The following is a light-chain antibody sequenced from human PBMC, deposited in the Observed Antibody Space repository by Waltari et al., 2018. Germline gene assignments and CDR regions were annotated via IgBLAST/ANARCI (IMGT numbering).Light chain of an antibody. Sequence: DIQMTQSPSTLSASVGDRVTITCRASQSISTWLAWYHQRPGEAPNLLIYKASSLEGGVPSRFSGSGSGTEFTVTISSLQPDDFATYYCHQYHIYPGTFGQGTKVEIK. CDR2: KAS. CDR3: HQYHIYPGT. J-gene: IGKJ1*01. V-gene: IGKV1-5*03. CDR1: QSISTW.